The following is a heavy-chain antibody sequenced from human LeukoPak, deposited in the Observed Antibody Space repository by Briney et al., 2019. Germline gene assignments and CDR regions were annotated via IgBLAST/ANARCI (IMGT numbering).Heavy chain of an antibody. CDR1: GGSISSYY. CDR2: IYYSGST. CDR3: ARDADTLYRFDY. Sequence: SETLSLTCTVSGGSISSYYWSWIRQPPGKGLEWIGYIYYSGSTNYNPSLKSRVTISVDTSKNQFSLKLSSVTAADTAVYYCARDADTLYRFDYWGQGTLVTVSS. J-gene: IGHJ4*02. V-gene: IGHV4-59*01. D-gene: IGHD1-26*01.